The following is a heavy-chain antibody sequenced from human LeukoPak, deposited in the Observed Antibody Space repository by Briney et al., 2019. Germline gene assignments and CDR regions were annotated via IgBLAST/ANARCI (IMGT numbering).Heavy chain of an antibody. CDR2: IYTSGST. Sequence: SETLSLTCTVSGGSISSYYWSWIRQPAGKGLEWIGRIYTSGSTNYNPALKSRVTMSVDTSKNQFSLKLSSVTAADTAVCYCARVSTVTTLDYWGQGTLVTVSS. CDR3: ARVSTVTTLDY. V-gene: IGHV4-4*07. CDR1: GGSISSYY. D-gene: IGHD4-17*01. J-gene: IGHJ4*02.